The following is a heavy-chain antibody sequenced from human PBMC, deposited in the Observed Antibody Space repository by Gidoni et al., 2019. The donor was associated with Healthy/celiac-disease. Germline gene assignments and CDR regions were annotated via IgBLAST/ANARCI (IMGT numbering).Heavy chain of an antibody. J-gene: IGHJ3*02. CDR2: ISGSGGST. CDR1: GFPFSSYA. CDR3: AKIVLGDAFDI. D-gene: IGHD3-16*01. Sequence: EVQLLESGGGFVQPGGSLRLFCAASGFPFSSYAISRFRQAPGKGLEGVSAISGSGGSTYYADSVKGRFTISRDNSKNTLYLQMNSLRAEDTAVYYCAKIVLGDAFDIWGQGTMVTVSS. V-gene: IGHV3-23*01.